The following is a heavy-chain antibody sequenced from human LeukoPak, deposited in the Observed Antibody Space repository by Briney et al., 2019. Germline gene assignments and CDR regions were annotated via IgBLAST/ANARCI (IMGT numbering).Heavy chain of an antibody. CDR3: ARLSLGVRGGTDY. D-gene: IGHD3-10*01. V-gene: IGHV4-59*12. CDR2: IYYSGST. Sequence: SETLSLTCTVSGGSISSYYWSWIRQPPGKGLEWIGYIYYSGSTNYNPSLKSRVTMSVDTSKNQFSLKLSSVTAADTAVYYCARLSLGVRGGTDYWGQGTLVTVSS. CDR1: GGSISSYY. J-gene: IGHJ4*02.